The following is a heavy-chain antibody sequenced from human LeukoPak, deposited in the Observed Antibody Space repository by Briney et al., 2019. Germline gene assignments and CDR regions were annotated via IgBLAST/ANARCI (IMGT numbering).Heavy chain of an antibody. CDR3: AKGQSGYTYGYFH. CDR2: ISGSGVST. D-gene: IGHD5-18*01. Sequence: GGSLRLSCAASGFTFNSDAMSWVRQAPGKGLEWVSAISGSGVSTYYADSVKGRSTISRDNSKNTLYLQMNSLRAEDTAVYYCAKGQSGYTYGYFHWGQGTLVTVSS. CDR1: GFTFNSDA. V-gene: IGHV3-23*01. J-gene: IGHJ4*02.